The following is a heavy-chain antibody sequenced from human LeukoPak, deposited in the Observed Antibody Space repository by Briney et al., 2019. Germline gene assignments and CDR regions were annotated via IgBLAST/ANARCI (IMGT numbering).Heavy chain of an antibody. D-gene: IGHD3-3*01. J-gene: IGHJ6*03. CDR3: ARNGYDFWSGYYCHYYYYMDV. CDR1: GYTFTGYY. V-gene: IGHV1-2*02. Sequence: ASVKVSCKASGYTFTGYYMHWVRQAPGQGLEWMGWINPNSGGTNYAQKFQGRVTMTRDTSTSTVYMELSSLRSEDTAVYYCARNGYDFWSGYYCHYYYYMDVWGKGTTVTVSS. CDR2: INPNSGGT.